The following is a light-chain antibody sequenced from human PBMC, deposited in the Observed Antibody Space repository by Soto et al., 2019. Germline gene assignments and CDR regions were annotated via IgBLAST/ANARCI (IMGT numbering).Light chain of an antibody. J-gene: IGLJ2*01. CDR2: EDS. Sequence: QSALTQPASVSGSPGQSITISCTGTSSDVGKYNLVSWYQQHPGKAPKLMIYEDSKRPSGVSNRFSGYKSGNTASLTISGQQGEDDAVNYCASNACRVTVVFGGGTKVTVL. CDR3: ASNACRVTVV. CDR1: SSDVGKYNL. V-gene: IGLV2-23*01.